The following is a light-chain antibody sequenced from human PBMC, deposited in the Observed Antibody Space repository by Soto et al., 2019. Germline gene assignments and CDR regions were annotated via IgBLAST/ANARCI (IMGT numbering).Light chain of an antibody. Sequence: QSALTQPASVSGSPGHSITISRTGTSSDVGAYNYVSWYQQHPGKVPKLMIYDVSDRPSGVSNRFSGYKSGNTASLTISWLQAEYEADYYCSSFTRSNSYVFGTGTKVTVL. CDR1: SSDVGAYNY. J-gene: IGLJ1*01. CDR3: SSFTRSNSYV. CDR2: DVS. V-gene: IGLV2-14*03.